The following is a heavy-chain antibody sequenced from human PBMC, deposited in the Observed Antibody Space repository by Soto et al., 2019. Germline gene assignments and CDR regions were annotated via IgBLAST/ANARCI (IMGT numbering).Heavy chain of an antibody. CDR3: ARGGGYRSPFGY. Sequence: SETLSLTCTVSGGSLSSGAYYWSWIRQHPGKGLEWIGYIYYSGSTYYNPSLKSRVAISIDISKNHLSLELRSVTAADTAVYYCARGGGYRSPFGYWGQGALVTVSS. V-gene: IGHV4-31*03. CDR1: GGSLSSGAYY. D-gene: IGHD5-18*01. CDR2: IYYSGST. J-gene: IGHJ4*02.